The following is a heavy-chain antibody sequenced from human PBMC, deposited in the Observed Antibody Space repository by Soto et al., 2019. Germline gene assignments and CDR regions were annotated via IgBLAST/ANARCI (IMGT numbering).Heavy chain of an antibody. D-gene: IGHD3-22*01. CDR1: GYRFTSYW. V-gene: IGHV5-51*01. Sequence: PGESLKISCRTSGYRFTSYWIAWVRQMPGKGLGWMGIIFPSDSDTRYSPSFQGQVTISADRSTSTVFLQWASLKASDTAVYFCARKDKSGYFNWFDPWGQGTLCTVSS. CDR2: IFPSDSDT. J-gene: IGHJ5*02. CDR3: ARKDKSGYFNWFDP.